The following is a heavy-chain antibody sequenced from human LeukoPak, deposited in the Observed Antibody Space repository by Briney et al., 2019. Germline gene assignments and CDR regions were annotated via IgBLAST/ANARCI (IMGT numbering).Heavy chain of an antibody. CDR1: GFTFSSYA. D-gene: IGHD4-17*01. J-gene: IGHJ4*02. Sequence: GGSLRLSCAASGFTFSSYAMSWVRQAPVKGLEWVSAISGSGGSTYYADSVKGRFTISRDNSKNTLYLQMNSLRAEDTAVYYCAKVHPHMHTTVTTVLFDYWGQGTLVTVSS. V-gene: IGHV3-23*01. CDR3: AKVHPHMHTTVTTVLFDY. CDR2: ISGSGGST.